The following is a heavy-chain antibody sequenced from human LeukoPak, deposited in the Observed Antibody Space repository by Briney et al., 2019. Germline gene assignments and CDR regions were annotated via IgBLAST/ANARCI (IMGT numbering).Heavy chain of an antibody. J-gene: IGHJ6*02. CDR2: INHSGST. CDR3: ARLTAHLPYYYGMDV. V-gene: IGHV4-34*01. D-gene: IGHD4/OR15-4a*01. CDR1: GGSFSGYY. Sequence: SETLSLTCAVYGGSFSGYYWSWIRQPPGKGLAWIGEINHSGSTNYNPSLKSRVTISVDTSKNQFSLKLSSVTAADTAVYYCARLTAHLPYYYGMDVWGQGTTVTVSS.